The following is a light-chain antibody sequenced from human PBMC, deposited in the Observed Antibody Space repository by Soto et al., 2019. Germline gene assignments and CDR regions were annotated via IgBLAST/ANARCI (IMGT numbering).Light chain of an antibody. CDR3: HQRQYWPPIT. CDR2: AAS. J-gene: IGKJ5*01. CDR1: QNINNL. Sequence: IPMTPAQSPLSASVGDRATMTCRASQNINNLLNWYQQKPGKAPKLLIYAASSVQSGVPSRFSGSGSGTDFTLIISTLQPEDFAVYYCHQRQYWPPITLGQGTRLEI. V-gene: IGKV1-39*01.